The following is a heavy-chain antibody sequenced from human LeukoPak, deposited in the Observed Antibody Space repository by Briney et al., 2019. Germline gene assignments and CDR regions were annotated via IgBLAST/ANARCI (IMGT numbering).Heavy chain of an antibody. CDR3: ARVATIGYREYFDY. V-gene: IGHV3-53*01. D-gene: IGHD5-12*01. J-gene: IGHJ4*02. CDR2: IYSGGST. CDR1: EFSVSSNY. Sequence: GGSLRLSCAAFEFSVSSNYMSWVRQAPGKGLEWVSVIYSGGSTYYADSVKGRFTISRDNSKNTLYLQMNSLRAEDTAVYYCARVATIGYREYFDYWGQGTLVTVSS.